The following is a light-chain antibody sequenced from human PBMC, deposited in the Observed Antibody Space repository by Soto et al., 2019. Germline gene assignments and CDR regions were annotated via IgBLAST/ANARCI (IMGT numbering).Light chain of an antibody. V-gene: IGKV1-5*01. CDR1: QSITAR. J-gene: IGKJ4*01. CDR2: DAS. CDR3: QQYNSFSLT. Sequence: DIQLTQSPSTLSASVADRVTITCRASQSITARLAWYQQKPGKPPKLLIYDASILERGVPSRFSGSGSGTEFTLTISRLQPDDFATYYCQQYNSFSLTFGGGNKVEIK.